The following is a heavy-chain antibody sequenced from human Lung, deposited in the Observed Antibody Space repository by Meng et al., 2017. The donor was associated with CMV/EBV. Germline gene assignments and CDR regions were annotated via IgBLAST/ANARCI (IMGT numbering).Heavy chain of an antibody. CDR2: IYHSGST. D-gene: IGHD2-21*02. J-gene: IGHJ4*02. V-gene: IGHV4-4*02. Sequence: EGAGPGLVKPSGTLSLLCAVSGGSISSSNWWSWVRQPPGKGLEWIGEIYHSGSTNYNPSLKSRVTISVDKSKNQFSLKLSSVTAADTAVYYCARVVTALWGYYFDYWGQGTLVTVSS. CDR3: ARVVTALWGYYFDY. CDR1: GGSISSSNW.